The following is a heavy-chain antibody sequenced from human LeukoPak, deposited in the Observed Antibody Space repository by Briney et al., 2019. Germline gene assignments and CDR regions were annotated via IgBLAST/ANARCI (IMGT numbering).Heavy chain of an antibody. CDR1: GGSFSGYY. V-gene: IGHV4-34*01. J-gene: IGHJ4*02. Sequence: SETLSLTCAVYGGSFSGYYWSWIRQPPGKGLEWIGEINHSGSTNYNPSLKSRVTISVDTSKNQFSLKLSSVTAADTAVYCCARHAAASDYWGQGTLVTVSS. CDR3: ARHAAASDY. D-gene: IGHD6-13*01. CDR2: INHSGST.